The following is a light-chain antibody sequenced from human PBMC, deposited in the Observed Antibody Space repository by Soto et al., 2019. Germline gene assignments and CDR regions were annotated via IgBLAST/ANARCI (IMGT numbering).Light chain of an antibody. J-gene: IGKJ1*01. CDR2: GAS. CDR3: QHYDTFSWT. Sequence: DIQMTQSPSTLSVSLGDRITITCRASEDIDTSLAWFQQRPGKAPKVLIAGASGLMNGVPSTFSCSGSGTEFALTISSVQPDDFATYFCQHYDTFSWTFGQGTKVDIK. V-gene: IGKV1-5*01. CDR1: EDIDTS.